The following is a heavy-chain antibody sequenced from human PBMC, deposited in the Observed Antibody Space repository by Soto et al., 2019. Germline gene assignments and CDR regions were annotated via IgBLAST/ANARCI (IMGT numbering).Heavy chain of an antibody. Sequence: ASVKVSCKVSGYTLTELSMHWVRQAPGKGLEWMGGFDPEDGETIYAQKFQGRVTMTEDTSTDTAYMELSSLRSGDTAVYYCATGRYGITIFGVAPPSSDRPRPIIKYYGMDVRGQGTTVTVSS. D-gene: IGHD3-3*01. CDR3: ATGRYGITIFGVAPPSSDRPRPIIKYYGMDV. CDR2: FDPEDGET. J-gene: IGHJ6*02. V-gene: IGHV1-24*01. CDR1: GYTLTELS.